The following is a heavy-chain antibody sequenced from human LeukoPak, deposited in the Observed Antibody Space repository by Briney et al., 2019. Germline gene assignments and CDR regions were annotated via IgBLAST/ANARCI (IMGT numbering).Heavy chain of an antibody. CDR2: ISGSGGST. D-gene: IGHD3-3*01. V-gene: IGHV3-23*01. Sequence: GGSLRLSCAASGFTFSSYAMSWVRQAPGKGLEWVSVISGSGGSTIYADSVKGRFTISRDNSKNTLYLQMNSLRAEDTAVYYCAKVVHDFWSGSDYSGQGTLVTVSS. J-gene: IGHJ4*02. CDR3: AKVVHDFWSGSDY. CDR1: GFTFSSYA.